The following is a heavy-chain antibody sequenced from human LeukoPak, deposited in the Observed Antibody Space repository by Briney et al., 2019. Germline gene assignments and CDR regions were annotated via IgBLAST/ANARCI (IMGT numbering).Heavy chain of an antibody. CDR3: TTDYDSSATEDYLDY. CDR1: GFTFSNAW. Sequence: PGGSLRLSCAASGFTFSNAWMSWVRQAPGKGLEWVGRIKSKTDGGTTDYAAPVKGRFTTSRDDSKNTLYLQMNSLKTEDTAVYYCTTDYDSSATEDYLDYWGQGTLVTVSS. J-gene: IGHJ4*02. D-gene: IGHD3-22*01. CDR2: IKSKTDGGTT. V-gene: IGHV3-15*01.